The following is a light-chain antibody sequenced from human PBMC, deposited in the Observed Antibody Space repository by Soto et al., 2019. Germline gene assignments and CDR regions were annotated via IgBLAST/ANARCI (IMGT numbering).Light chain of an antibody. CDR2: DVG. Sequence: QSALTQPASVSGSPGQSITISCTGTSSDVGGYNYVSWYQQHPGKAPKLMIYDVGNRPSGVSNRFSGSKSGSTASLTISGLQAEDEADYYCSSYSSSSALYVFGIGTKLTVL. V-gene: IGLV2-14*03. CDR1: SSDVGGYNY. J-gene: IGLJ1*01. CDR3: SSYSSSSALYV.